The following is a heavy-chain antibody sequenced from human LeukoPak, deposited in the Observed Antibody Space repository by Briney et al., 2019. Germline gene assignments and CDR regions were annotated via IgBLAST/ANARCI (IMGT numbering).Heavy chain of an antibody. V-gene: IGHV3-33*01. D-gene: IGHD5-12*01. Sequence: GGSLRLSCAASGFTFSRFGMQWVRQAPGKGLEWVAVIWYDGSNKYYADSVKGRFSVSRDNSKNTLYLQMNSLRAEDTAVYYCARDLGGYDRSGYFDLWGRGTQVTVSS. CDR2: IWYDGSNK. J-gene: IGHJ2*01. CDR1: GFTFSRFG. CDR3: ARDLGGYDRSGYFDL.